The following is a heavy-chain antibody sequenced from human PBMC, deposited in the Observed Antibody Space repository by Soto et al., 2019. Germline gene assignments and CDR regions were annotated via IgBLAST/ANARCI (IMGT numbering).Heavy chain of an antibody. CDR2: IRSKAYGGTT. Sequence: WSLRLSCTASVFTFGDYAMSWVRQAPGKGLEWVGFIRSKAYGGTTEYAASVKGRFTISRDDSKSIAYLQMNSLKTEDTAVYYCTRDHESGSWRYYYGMDVWGQGTTVTVSS. CDR3: TRDHESGSWRYYYGMDV. CDR1: VFTFGDYA. J-gene: IGHJ6*02. D-gene: IGHD6-13*01. V-gene: IGHV3-49*04.